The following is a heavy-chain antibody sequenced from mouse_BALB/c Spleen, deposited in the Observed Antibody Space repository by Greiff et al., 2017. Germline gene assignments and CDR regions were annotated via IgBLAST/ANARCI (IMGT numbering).Heavy chain of an antibody. CDR1: GFTFSSFG. Sequence: EVKLEESGGGLVQPGGSRKLSCAASGFTFSSFGMHWVRQAPEKGLEWVAYISSGSSTIYYADTVKGRFTISRDNPKNTLFLQMTSLRSEDTAMYYCARNRYGNPYYYAMDYWGQGTSVTVSS. J-gene: IGHJ4*01. CDR2: ISSGSSTI. V-gene: IGHV5-17*02. D-gene: IGHD2-10*02. CDR3: ARNRYGNPYYYAMDY.